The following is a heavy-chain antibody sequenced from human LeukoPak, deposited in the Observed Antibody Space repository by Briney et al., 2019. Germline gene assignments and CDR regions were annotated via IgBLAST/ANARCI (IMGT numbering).Heavy chain of an antibody. V-gene: IGHV4-59*01. CDR3: ARVTTFYSSSWYSPFDY. Sequence: SETLSLTCTVSGGSISSYYWSWIRQPPGKGLEWIGYIYYSGRTNYNPSLKSRVTISVDTSKNQFSLKLSSVTAADTAVYYCARVTTFYSSSWYSPFDYWGQGTLVTVSS. J-gene: IGHJ4*02. CDR2: IYYSGRT. D-gene: IGHD6-13*01. CDR1: GGSISSYY.